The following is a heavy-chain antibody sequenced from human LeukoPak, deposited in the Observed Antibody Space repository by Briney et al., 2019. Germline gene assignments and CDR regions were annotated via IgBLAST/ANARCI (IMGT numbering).Heavy chain of an antibody. D-gene: IGHD1-26*01. CDR3: ARDYERIVGASEDY. J-gene: IGHJ4*02. CDR2: ISSSSSTI. CDR1: GFTFSSYS. V-gene: IGHV3-48*02. Sequence: GGSLRLSCAASGFTFSSYSMNWVRQAPGKGLEWVSYISSSSSTIYYADSVKGRFTISRDNAKNSLYLLMNSLRDEDTAVYYCARDYERIVGASEDYWGQGTLVTVSS.